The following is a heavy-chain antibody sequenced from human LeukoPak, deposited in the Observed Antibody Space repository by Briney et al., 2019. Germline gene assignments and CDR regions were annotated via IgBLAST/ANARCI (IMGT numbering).Heavy chain of an antibody. V-gene: IGHV1-69*13. D-gene: IGHD3-10*01. J-gene: IGHJ4*02. CDR3: ARDTRGVKTFDY. CDR2: IIPIFGTA. CDR1: GGTFSSYA. Sequence: SVKVSCKASGGTFSSYAISWVRQAPGQGLEWMGGIIPIFGTANYAQKFQGRVTITADESTSTAYMEPSSLRSEDTAVYYCARDTRGVKTFDYWGQGTLVTVSS.